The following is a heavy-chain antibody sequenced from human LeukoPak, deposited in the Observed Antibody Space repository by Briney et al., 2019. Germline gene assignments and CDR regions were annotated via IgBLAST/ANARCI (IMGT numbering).Heavy chain of an antibody. CDR3: AREMATSVNQFDY. CDR1: GYTFTSYG. Sequence: ASVKLSCKASGYTFTSYGISWVRQASGQGLVWMGWIGPYNGNTNYAQKLQGRVTMTTDTSTTTAYMELRSLRSDDTAVYYCAREMATSVNQFDYWGQGTLVTVSS. V-gene: IGHV1-18*01. D-gene: IGHD5-24*01. J-gene: IGHJ4*02. CDR2: IGPYNGNT.